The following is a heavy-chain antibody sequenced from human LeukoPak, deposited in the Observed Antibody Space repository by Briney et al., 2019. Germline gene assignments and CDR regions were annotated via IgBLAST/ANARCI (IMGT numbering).Heavy chain of an antibody. Sequence: SVKVSCKASGGTFSSYAISWVRQAPGQGLEWMGGIIPIFGTANYAQKFQGRVTITTDESTSTAYMEVSSLRSEYTAVYYCARAPLNYYDSSGYGAYYYYYYMDVWGKGTTVTVSS. J-gene: IGHJ6*03. D-gene: IGHD3-22*01. V-gene: IGHV1-69*05. CDR1: GGTFSSYA. CDR3: ARAPLNYYDSSGYGAYYYYYYMDV. CDR2: IIPIFGTA.